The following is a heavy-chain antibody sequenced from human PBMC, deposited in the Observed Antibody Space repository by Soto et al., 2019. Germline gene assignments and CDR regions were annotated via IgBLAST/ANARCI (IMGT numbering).Heavy chain of an antibody. CDR3: ARDPPNDKTQLDYGMDV. V-gene: IGHV3-23*01. J-gene: IGHJ6*02. Sequence: VQLLESGGGLGQGGGSLRLSCAASGFTFSSYTMNWVRQAPGKGLEWVSLISARGGSTYYADSVKGRFTISRDNSKNTLYLQMNSLRAEDTGVYYCARDPPNDKTQLDYGMDVWGQGTAVTVSS. CDR1: GFTFSSYT. CDR2: ISARGGST. D-gene: IGHD2-2*01.